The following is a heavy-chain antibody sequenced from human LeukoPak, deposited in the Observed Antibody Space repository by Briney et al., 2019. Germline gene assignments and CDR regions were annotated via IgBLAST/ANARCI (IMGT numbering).Heavy chain of an antibody. D-gene: IGHD4-11*01. V-gene: IGHV4-59*01. J-gene: IGHJ3*02. CDR2: IYYSGST. CDR1: GGSISSYY. CDR3: ARDGNYWADLDDAFDI. Sequence: SETLSLTCTVSGGSISSYYWSWIRQPPGKGLEWIGYIYYSGSTNYNPSLKSRVTISVDTSKNQFSLKLSSVTAADTAVYYCARDGNYWADLDDAFDIWGQGTMVTVSS.